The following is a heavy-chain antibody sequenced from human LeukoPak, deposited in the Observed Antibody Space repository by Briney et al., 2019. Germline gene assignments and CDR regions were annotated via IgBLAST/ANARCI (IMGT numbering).Heavy chain of an antibody. CDR3: ASYYYDTSGRSTPGY. V-gene: IGHV3-23*01. J-gene: IGHJ4*02. D-gene: IGHD3-22*01. CDR1: GFTFSSSG. Sequence: PGGSLRLSCAASGFTFSSSGMNWVRQAPGKGLEWFSAISGGGVTYYIDSVKGRFTISRDNSKNTLYRQMNSLRAEDTAVYYCASYYYDTSGRSTPGYWGQGTLVTVSS. CDR2: ISGGGVT.